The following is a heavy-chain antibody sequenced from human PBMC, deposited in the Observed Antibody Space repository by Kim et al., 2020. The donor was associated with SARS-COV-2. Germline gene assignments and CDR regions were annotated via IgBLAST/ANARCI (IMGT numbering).Heavy chain of an antibody. CDR1: GYTFTSYD. Sequence: ASVKVSCKASGYTFTSYDINWVRQATGQGLEWMGWMNPNSGNTGYAQKFQGRVTMTRNTSISTAYMELSSLRSEDTAVYYCARGKRFKYYDILTGYHTSYYFDYWGQGTLVTVSS. D-gene: IGHD3-9*01. J-gene: IGHJ4*02. CDR2: MNPNSGNT. V-gene: IGHV1-8*01. CDR3: ARGKRFKYYDILTGYHTSYYFDY.